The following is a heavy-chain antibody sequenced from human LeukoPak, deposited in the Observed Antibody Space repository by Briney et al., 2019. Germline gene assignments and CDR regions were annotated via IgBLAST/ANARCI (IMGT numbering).Heavy chain of an antibody. V-gene: IGHV4-34*01. Sequence: SETLSLTCAVYGGSFSGYYWSWIRQPPGKGLEWIGEINHSGSTNYNPSLKSRVTISVDTSKNQFSLKLSSVTAADTAVYYCARVVPAHYYGMDVWGQGTAVTVSS. D-gene: IGHD2-2*01. J-gene: IGHJ6*02. CDR2: INHSGST. CDR3: ARVVPAHYYGMDV. CDR1: GGSFSGYY.